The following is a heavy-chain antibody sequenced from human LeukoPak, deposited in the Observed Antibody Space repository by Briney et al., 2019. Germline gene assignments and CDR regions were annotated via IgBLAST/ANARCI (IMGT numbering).Heavy chain of an antibody. CDR2: INTYNGDT. V-gene: IGHV1-18*01. CDR3: ARRGLDY. J-gene: IGHJ4*02. Sequence: GASVKVSCKASGGTFSSYAISWVRQAPGQGLEWMGWINTYNGDTNCIQKFQGRVTVTTDTSTTTAYMELRSLRSDDTAVYYCARRGLDYWGQGTLVTVSS. D-gene: IGHD3-16*01. CDR1: GGTFSSYA.